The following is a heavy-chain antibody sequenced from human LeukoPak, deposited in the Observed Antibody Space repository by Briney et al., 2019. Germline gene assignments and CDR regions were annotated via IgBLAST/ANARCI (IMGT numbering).Heavy chain of an antibody. D-gene: IGHD3-10*01. CDR3: ARGPNYGSGSYVDY. CDR1: GGSFSGYY. Sequence: SETLSLTCAVYGGSFSGYYWSWIRQPPGKGLEWIGEINHSGSTNYNPSLKSRVTISVDTSKNQFSLKLSSVTAADTAVYCCARGPNYGSGSYVDYWGQGTLVTVSS. J-gene: IGHJ4*02. CDR2: INHSGST. V-gene: IGHV4-34*01.